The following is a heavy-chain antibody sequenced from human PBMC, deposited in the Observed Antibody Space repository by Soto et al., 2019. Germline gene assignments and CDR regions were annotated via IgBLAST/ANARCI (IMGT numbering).Heavy chain of an antibody. CDR1: GGSISSSSYY. V-gene: IGHV4-39*01. CDR3: ASLPDWGSGKR. D-gene: IGHD3-10*01. Sequence: QLQLQESGPGLVKPSENLSLTCTVSGGSISSSSYYWGWIRQPPGKGLEWIGSIYYSGSTYYNPSLKSRVTISVDTSKNQFSLKLTSVTAADTAVYYCASLPDWGSGKRWGQGTLVTVSS. J-gene: IGHJ4*02. CDR2: IYYSGST.